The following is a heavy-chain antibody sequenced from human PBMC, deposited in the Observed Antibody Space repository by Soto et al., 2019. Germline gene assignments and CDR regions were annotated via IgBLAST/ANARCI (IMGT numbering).Heavy chain of an antibody. V-gene: IGHV3-21*01. CDR3: ASVYDSSGYYYDAFDI. CDR1: GFTFSSYS. J-gene: IGHJ3*02. CDR2: ISSSSSYI. Sequence: LRLSCAASGFTFSSYSMNWVRQAPGKGLEWVSSISSSSSYIYYADSVKGRFTISRDNAKNSLYLQMNSLRAEDTAVYYCASVYDSSGYYYDAFDIWGQGTMVTVS. D-gene: IGHD3-22*01.